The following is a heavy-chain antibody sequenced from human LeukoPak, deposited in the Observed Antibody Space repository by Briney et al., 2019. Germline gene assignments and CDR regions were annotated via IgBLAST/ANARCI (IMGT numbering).Heavy chain of an antibody. Sequence: GGSLRLSCTASGFIFSTYAMSWVRQAPGKGLEWVSAISGSGDSTNYADSVKGRFTISRDNSKNTLFLQMNSLRAEDTAVYYCAREGQVVGRTMSDYWGQGTLVTVSS. J-gene: IGHJ4*02. D-gene: IGHD1-26*01. CDR2: ISGSGDST. CDR1: GFIFSTYA. V-gene: IGHV3-23*01. CDR3: AREGQVVGRTMSDY.